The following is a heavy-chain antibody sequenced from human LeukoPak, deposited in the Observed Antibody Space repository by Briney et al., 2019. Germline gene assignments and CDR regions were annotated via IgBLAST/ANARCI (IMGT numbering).Heavy chain of an antibody. CDR3: AREDAGGSYSQKYFDK. V-gene: IGHV4-39*07. D-gene: IGHD1-26*01. CDR2: ISYSGNT. CDR1: GGSISSNIYY. J-gene: IGHJ4*02. Sequence: SETLSLTCTVSGGSISSNIYYWGWIRQPPGKGLEWIGSISYSGNTNYNPSLKSRVTISVDTSKNQFSLKVTSVTAADTAVYYCAREDAGGSYSQKYFDKWGQGTLVTVSS.